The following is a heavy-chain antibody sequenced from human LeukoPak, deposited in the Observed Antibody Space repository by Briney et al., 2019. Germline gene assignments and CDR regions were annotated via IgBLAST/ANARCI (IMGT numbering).Heavy chain of an antibody. J-gene: IGHJ6*03. V-gene: IGHV4-39*07. CDR3: AREAYYYMDV. CDR1: GGSISSSSYY. Sequence: SETLSLTCTVSGGSISSSSYYWGWIRQPPGKGLEWIGSIYYSGSTYYNPSLKSRATISVDTSKNQFSLKLSSVTAADTAVYYCAREAYYYMDVWGKGTTVTVSS. CDR2: IYYSGST.